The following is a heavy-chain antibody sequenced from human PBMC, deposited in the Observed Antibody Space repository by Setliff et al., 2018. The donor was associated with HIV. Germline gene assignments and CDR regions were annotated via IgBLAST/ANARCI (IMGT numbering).Heavy chain of an antibody. CDR2: INSDGSST. J-gene: IGHJ4*02. Sequence: GGSLRLSCAASGFTFSSYWMHWVRQAPGKGLVWVSRINSDGSSTSYADSVEGRFTISRDNAKNTLYLQMNSLRAEDTAVYYCARDQSLVGTGLIDQWGQGTLVTVSS. V-gene: IGHV3-74*01. CDR1: GFTFSSYW. D-gene: IGHD6-13*01. CDR3: ARDQSLVGTGLIDQ.